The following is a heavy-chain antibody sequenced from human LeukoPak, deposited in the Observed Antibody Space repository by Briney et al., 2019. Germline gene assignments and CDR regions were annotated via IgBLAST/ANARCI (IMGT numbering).Heavy chain of an antibody. V-gene: IGHV3-15*01. J-gene: IGHJ4*02. Sequence: PGGSLRLSCAASGFTFSNAWMSWVRQAPGKGLEWVGRIKSKTDGGTTDYAAPVKGRFTISRDDSKNTLYLQMNSLQTEDTAVYYCTTGDSSGWYPGYWGQGTLVTVSS. D-gene: IGHD6-19*01. CDR1: GFTFSNAW. CDR2: IKSKTDGGTT. CDR3: TTGDSSGWYPGY.